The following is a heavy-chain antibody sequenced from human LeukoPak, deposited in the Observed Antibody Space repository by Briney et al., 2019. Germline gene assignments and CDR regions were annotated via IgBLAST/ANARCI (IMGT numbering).Heavy chain of an antibody. CDR2: IYHSGST. D-gene: IGHD3-10*01. CDR3: ARSPLLWFGELLYGGAFDI. CDR1: GGSISSSNW. J-gene: IGHJ3*02. Sequence: SETLFLTCAVSGGSISSSNWWSWVRQPPGKGLEWIGEIYHSGSTNYNPSLKSRVTISVDKSKNQFSLKLSSVTAADTAVYYCARSPLLWFGELLYGGAFDIWGQGTMVTVSS. V-gene: IGHV4-4*02.